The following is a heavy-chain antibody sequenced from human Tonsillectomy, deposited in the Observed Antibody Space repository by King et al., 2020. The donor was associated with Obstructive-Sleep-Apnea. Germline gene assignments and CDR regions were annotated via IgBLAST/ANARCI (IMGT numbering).Heavy chain of an antibody. CDR3: AKDKDPYDLWSGPSDS. D-gene: IGHD3-3*01. V-gene: IGHV3-49*03. Sequence: VQLVESGGGLVQPGRSLRLSCTASGFSFGDYALSWFRQAPGKGLEWVGFIRSKGFTGTAEYAASVKGRFTISRDDSKRIAYLQMNSLKIEDTGDYYCAKDKDPYDLWSGPSDSWGRGTRVTVSS. CDR2: IRSKGFTGTA. J-gene: IGHJ4*02. CDR1: GFSFGDYA.